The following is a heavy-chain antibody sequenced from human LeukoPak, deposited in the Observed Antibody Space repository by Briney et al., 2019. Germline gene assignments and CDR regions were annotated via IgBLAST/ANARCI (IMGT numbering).Heavy chain of an antibody. V-gene: IGHV3-66*01. Sequence: GGSLRLSCAASGFTVSSNYMSWVRQAPGKGLEWVSVIYSGGSTYYADSVKGRFTISRDNSKNTLYLQMNSLRAEDTAVYYCARDKDHTYYYDSSGYYDAFDIWGQGTMVTVSS. CDR3: ARDKDHTYYYDSSGYYDAFDI. J-gene: IGHJ3*02. CDR2: IYSGGST. CDR1: GFTVSSNY. D-gene: IGHD3-22*01.